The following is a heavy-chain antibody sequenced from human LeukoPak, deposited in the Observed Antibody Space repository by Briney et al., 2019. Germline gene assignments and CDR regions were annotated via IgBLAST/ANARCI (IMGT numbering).Heavy chain of an antibody. D-gene: IGHD6-19*01. J-gene: IGHJ4*02. CDR1: GGSISSSGW. CDR3: ASLPTSAWKHSDF. Sequence: KPSETLSLTCAVSGGSISSSGWWSWVRQPPGKGLEWIGEIYHSGSTNYNPSLKSRLTISVDKSKNQFSLKLSSVTAADTAVYYCASLPTSAWKHSDFWGQGTLVTVSS. CDR2: IYHSGST. V-gene: IGHV4-4*02.